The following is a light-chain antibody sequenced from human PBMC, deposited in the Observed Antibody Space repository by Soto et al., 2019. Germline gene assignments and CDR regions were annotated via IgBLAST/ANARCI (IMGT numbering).Light chain of an antibody. CDR1: TSNIGSNT. V-gene: IGLV1-44*01. CDR3: AAWDDSLNGPV. Sequence: QSVLTQPPSASGTPGQRVTISCSGSTSNIGSNTVNWYYHLPGTAHKLLMYSNYQRPSGVPDRFSGSKSGTSASLAISGLQSEDEADYYCAAWDDSLNGPVFGGGTKLTVL. J-gene: IGLJ3*02. CDR2: SNY.